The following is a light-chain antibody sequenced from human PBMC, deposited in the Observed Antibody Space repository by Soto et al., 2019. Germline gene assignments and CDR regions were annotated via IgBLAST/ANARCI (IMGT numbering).Light chain of an antibody. J-gene: IGKJ1*01. V-gene: IGKV1-5*01. CDR3: QQYNSYSWT. CDR1: QSINRR. Sequence: DIQVTDSPSTLSASLVDRVIITCRASQSINRRLAWYQQKPGKAPRLLIYDVSTLESGVPSRFGGSGSGTEFTLTISGVQPEDFATYYCQQYNSYSWTFGQGTKVDIK. CDR2: DVS.